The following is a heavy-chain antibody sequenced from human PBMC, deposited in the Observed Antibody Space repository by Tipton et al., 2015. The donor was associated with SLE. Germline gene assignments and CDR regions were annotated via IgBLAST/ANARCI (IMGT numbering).Heavy chain of an antibody. CDR2: IYDSGGT. D-gene: IGHD5-24*01. CDR1: GGSIRGHY. CDR3: ARRDVEVAPLGFDY. V-gene: IGHV4-59*11. Sequence: TLSLTCTVSGGSIRGHYWNWIRQPPGKGLEWIGYIYDSGGTNYNPSLRGRVSISVDKSKNQFSLKLTSVAAADTAVYYCARRDVEVAPLGFDYWGQGTLVTVSS. J-gene: IGHJ4*02.